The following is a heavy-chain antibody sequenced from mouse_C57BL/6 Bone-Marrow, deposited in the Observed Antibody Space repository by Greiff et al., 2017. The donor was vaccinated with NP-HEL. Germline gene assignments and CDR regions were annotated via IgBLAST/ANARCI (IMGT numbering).Heavy chain of an antibody. J-gene: IGHJ2*01. Sequence: EVQLVESGGGLVKPGGSLKLSCAASGFTFSDYYMYWVRQTPEKRLEWVAYISNGGGSTYYPDTVKGRFTISRDNAKNTLYLQMSRLKSEDTAMYYCARHGSLGYYFDYWGQGTTLTVSS. D-gene: IGHD1-2*01. CDR2: ISNGGGST. CDR1: GFTFSDYY. V-gene: IGHV5-12*01. CDR3: ARHGSLGYYFDY.